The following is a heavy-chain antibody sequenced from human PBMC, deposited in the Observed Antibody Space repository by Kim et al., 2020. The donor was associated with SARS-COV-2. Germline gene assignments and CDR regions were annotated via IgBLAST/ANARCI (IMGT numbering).Heavy chain of an antibody. D-gene: IGHD2-2*01. CDR3: ARDIVVVPAATRDYYYYYGMDV. J-gene: IGHJ6*02. CDR2: IKQDGSEK. CDR1: GFTFSSYW. Sequence: GGSLRLSCAASGFTFSSYWMSWVRQAPGKGLEWVANIKQDGSEKYYVDSVKGRFTISGDNAKNSLYLQMNSLRAEDTAVYYCARDIVVVPAATRDYYYYYGMDVWGQGTTVTVSS. V-gene: IGHV3-7*03.